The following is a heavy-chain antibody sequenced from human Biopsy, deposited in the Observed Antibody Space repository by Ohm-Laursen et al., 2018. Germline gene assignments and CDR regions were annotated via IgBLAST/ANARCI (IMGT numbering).Heavy chain of an antibody. CDR3: ARGSNEYGGLYFPH. D-gene: IGHD4-23*01. V-gene: IGHV4-59*11. J-gene: IGHJ1*01. CDR2: ISHTGYT. Sequence: VTLSLTCLVSGGFFTGHYWTWIRQPPGKGLEWIGHISHTGYTSYKSSLKNRVTISLDTSRKHFSLRLTSLAAADTAVYYCARGSNEYGGLYFPHWGQGTLVTVSS. CDR1: GGFFTGHY.